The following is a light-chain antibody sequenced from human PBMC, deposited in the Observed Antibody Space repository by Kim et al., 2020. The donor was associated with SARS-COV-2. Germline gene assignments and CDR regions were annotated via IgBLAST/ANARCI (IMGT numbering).Light chain of an antibody. CDR3: QQYNNWPLT. CDR2: GAS. CDR1: RSISSN. V-gene: IGKV3-15*01. J-gene: IGKJ4*01. Sequence: VSPGERATLSCRASRSISSNLAWYQHKPGQAPRLLIHGASTRATDIPARFSGSGSGTEFTLTMSSLQSEDFAIYYCQQYNNWPLTFGGGTKVDIK.